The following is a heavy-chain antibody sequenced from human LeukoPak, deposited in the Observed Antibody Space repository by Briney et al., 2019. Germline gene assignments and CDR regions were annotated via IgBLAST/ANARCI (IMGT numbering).Heavy chain of an antibody. Sequence: GGSLRLSCAASGFTFSSYWMSWVRQAPGKGLEWVANIKQDGSEKYYVDSVKGRFTISRDNAKNSLYLQMNSLRAEDTAVYYCAKSYGPLPYYFDYWGQGTLVTVSS. J-gene: IGHJ4*02. CDR3: AKSYGPLPYYFDY. CDR1: GFTFSSYW. CDR2: IKQDGSEK. V-gene: IGHV3-7*03. D-gene: IGHD4-17*01.